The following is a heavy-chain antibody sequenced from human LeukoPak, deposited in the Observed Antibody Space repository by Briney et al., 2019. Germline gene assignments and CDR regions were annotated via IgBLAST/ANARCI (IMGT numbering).Heavy chain of an antibody. J-gene: IGHJ4*02. D-gene: IGHD2/OR15-2a*01. Sequence: PSETLSLTCAVYGGSFSGYYWSWIRQPPGKGLEWIGEINHSGRTNYNPSLKSRVTISVDTSKNQFSLKLSSVTAADTAVYYCARHGEYYGVDYWGQGTLVTVSS. CDR3: ARHGEYYGVDY. CDR1: GGSFSGYY. CDR2: INHSGRT. V-gene: IGHV4-34*01.